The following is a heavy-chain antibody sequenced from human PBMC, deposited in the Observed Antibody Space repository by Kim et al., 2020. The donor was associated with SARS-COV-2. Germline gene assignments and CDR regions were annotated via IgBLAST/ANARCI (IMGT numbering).Heavy chain of an antibody. D-gene: IGHD6-13*01. Sequence: GGSLRLSCAASGFTFSTYSMNWVRQAPGKGLEWVSFISSSSSYIYYADSVKGRFTISRDNAKNSLYLQMNSLRAEDTAVYYCARDHASSSSWLHLFDYWGQGTLVTVSS. CDR1: GFTFSTYS. V-gene: IGHV3-21*01. CDR3: ARDHASSSSWLHLFDY. J-gene: IGHJ4*02. CDR2: ISSSSSYI.